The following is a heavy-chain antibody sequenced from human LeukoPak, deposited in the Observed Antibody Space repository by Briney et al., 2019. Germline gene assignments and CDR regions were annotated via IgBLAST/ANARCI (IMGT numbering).Heavy chain of an antibody. CDR2: ISAYNGNT. D-gene: IGHD3-22*01. CDR3: ARGDTDYDSSGYYYPDI. J-gene: IGHJ3*02. V-gene: IGHV1-18*01. Sequence: ASVKVSCKASGYTFTSYGISWARQAPGQGLEWMGWISAYNGNTNYAQKLQGRVTMTTDTSTSTAYMELRSLRSDDTAVYYCARGDTDYDSSGYYYPDIWGQGTMVTVSS. CDR1: GYTFTSYG.